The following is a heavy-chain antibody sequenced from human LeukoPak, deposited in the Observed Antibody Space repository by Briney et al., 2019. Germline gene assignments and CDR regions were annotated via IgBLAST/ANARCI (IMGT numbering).Heavy chain of an antibody. CDR2: IYTSGST. J-gene: IGHJ6*03. D-gene: IGHD2-2*01. CDR1: GGSISSYY. CDR3: ARGKVPAAFTYYYYYYMDV. V-gene: IGHV4-4*07. Sequence: SGTLSLTCTVSGGSISSYYWSWIRQPAGKGLEWIGRIYTSGSTNYNPSLKSRVTMSVDTSKNQFSLKLSSVTAADTAVYYCARGKVPAAFTYYYYYYMDVWGKGTTVTVSS.